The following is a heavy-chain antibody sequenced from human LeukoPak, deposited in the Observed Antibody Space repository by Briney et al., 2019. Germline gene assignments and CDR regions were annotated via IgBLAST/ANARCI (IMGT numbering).Heavy chain of an antibody. V-gene: IGHV3-66*01. J-gene: IGHJ3*02. CDR2: IYSGGST. Sequence: PGGSLRLSCAASGFTVITNYMSWVRQAPGKGLEWVSTIYSGGSTYYADSVKGRFILSRDISRNTLYLQMNSLRADDTAVYYCARDRYCSSTACLTPDAFDIWGQGTMVTVSS. CDR3: ARDRYCSSTACLTPDAFDI. CDR1: GFTVITNY. D-gene: IGHD2-2*01.